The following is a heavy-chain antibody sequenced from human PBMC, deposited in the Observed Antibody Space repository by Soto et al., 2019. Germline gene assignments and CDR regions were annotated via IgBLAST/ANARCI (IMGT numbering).Heavy chain of an antibody. J-gene: IGHJ6*02. CDR1: GYTFTTYS. CDR3: ARGVYPPGSPYHYGMDV. CDR2: INVGNGNT. Sequence: QVQLVQSGPEVKNPGASVKLSCKASGYTFTTYSVHWVRQAPGQRLEWMGWINVGNGNTKSSQRFQGRVTISRDTSASIAYMEVSSLRSEDTAVYYCARGVYPPGSPYHYGMDVWGQGTTVTVSS. V-gene: IGHV1-3*01.